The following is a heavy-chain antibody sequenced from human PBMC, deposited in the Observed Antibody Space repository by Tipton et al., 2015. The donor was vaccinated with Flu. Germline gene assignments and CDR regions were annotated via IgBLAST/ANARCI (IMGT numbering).Heavy chain of an antibody. CDR3: ARSPSYSGSGIYPYYFDD. V-gene: IGHV4-59*08. CDR2: IYYSGST. CDR1: GGSISSYY. D-gene: IGHD3-10*01. Sequence: TLSLTCTVSGGSISSYYWSWIRQPPGKGLEWIGYIYYSGSTNYNPSLRSRVTISGDTSKNQFSLQLNSVTAEDTAGYYCARSPSYSGSGIYPYYFDDWGQGTLVTVSS. J-gene: IGHJ4*02.